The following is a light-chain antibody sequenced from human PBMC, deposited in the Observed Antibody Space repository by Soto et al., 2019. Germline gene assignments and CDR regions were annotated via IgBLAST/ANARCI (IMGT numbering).Light chain of an antibody. J-gene: IGLJ3*02. CDR2: EVS. V-gene: IGLV2-23*02. Sequence: QSALTQPASVSGSRGQSTTISCTGSSSDVGTYNLVSWYQQHPDKAPKLMIYEVSERPSGVSNRFSGSKSGNTASLTISGLQAEDEADYYCCSYAGSSTWVFGGGTKVTVL. CDR1: SSDVGTYNL. CDR3: CSYAGSSTWV.